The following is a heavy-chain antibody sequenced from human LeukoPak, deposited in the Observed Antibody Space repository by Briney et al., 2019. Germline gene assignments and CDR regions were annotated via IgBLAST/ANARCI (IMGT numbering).Heavy chain of an antibody. Sequence: TGGSLTLSCEVSGFPLTRLYMSWIPPAPGGRREEVSYIGLRFPPLGYDDFVRGRFTITRDNAKNAQDLEMTSVGVEDTAVYYCARKDFSSGSFSYWGEGTLVTVSS. CDR1: GFPLTRLY. D-gene: IGHD3-22*01. CDR3: ARKDFSSGSFSY. J-gene: IGHJ4*02. CDR2: IGLRFPPL. V-gene: IGHV3-11*04.